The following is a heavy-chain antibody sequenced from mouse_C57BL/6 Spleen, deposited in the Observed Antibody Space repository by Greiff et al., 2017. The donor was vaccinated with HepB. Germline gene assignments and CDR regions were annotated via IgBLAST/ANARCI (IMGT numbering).Heavy chain of an antibody. D-gene: IGHD1-1*01. J-gene: IGHJ4*01. CDR2: IDPRSGNT. V-gene: IGHV1-81*01. Sequence: QVHVKQSGAELARPGASVKLSCKASGYTFTSYGISWVKQSTGQGLEWIGEIDPRSGNTYYNEKFKGKATLTADKSSSTAYMELRSLTSEDSAVYFCARETVVDYYYAMDYWGQGTSVTVSS. CDR1: GYTFTSYG. CDR3: ARETVVDYYYAMDY.